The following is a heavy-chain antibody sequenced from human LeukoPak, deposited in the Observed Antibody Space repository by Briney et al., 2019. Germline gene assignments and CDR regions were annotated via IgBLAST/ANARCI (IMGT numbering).Heavy chain of an antibody. CDR2: IYTSGST. CDR1: GGSISSGSYY. Sequence: SQTLSLTCTVSGGSISSGSYYWSWIRQPAGKGLEWIGRIYTSGSTNYNPSLKSRVTISVDTSKNQFSLKLSSVTAADTAVYYCARGSAVYYYYYMDVWGKGTTVTVSS. V-gene: IGHV4-61*02. D-gene: IGHD4-11*01. CDR3: ARGSAVYYYYYMDV. J-gene: IGHJ6*03.